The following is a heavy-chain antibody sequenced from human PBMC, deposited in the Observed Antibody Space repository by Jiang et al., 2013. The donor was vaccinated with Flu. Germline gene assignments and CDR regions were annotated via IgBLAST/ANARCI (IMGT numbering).Heavy chain of an antibody. J-gene: IGHJ5*02. D-gene: IGHD6-13*01. CDR1: GGSISSSSYY. Sequence: KPSETLSLTCTVSGGSISSSSYYWGWIRQPPGKGLEWIGSTHHSGSTYYNPSLKSRVTVLVDTSKNQFSLKLSSVTAADTAVYYCARDKSASWYSPPQYSWFDPWGQGTLVTVSS. V-gene: IGHV4-39*07. CDR2: THHSGST. CDR3: ARDKSASWYSPPQYSWFDP.